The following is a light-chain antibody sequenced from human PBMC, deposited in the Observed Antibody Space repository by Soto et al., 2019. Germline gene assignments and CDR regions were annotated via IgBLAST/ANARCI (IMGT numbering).Light chain of an antibody. CDR2: YDS. J-gene: IGLJ2*01. CDR1: NIGSKS. Sequence: SYELTQPPSVSVAPGKTARITCWGNNIGSKSVHWYQQKPGQAPVLVIYYDSDRPSGIPERFSGSNSGNKATLTISSVEAGDEDEYYCQVWDSSSDHVVFGGGTKLTVL. V-gene: IGLV3-21*04. CDR3: QVWDSSSDHVV.